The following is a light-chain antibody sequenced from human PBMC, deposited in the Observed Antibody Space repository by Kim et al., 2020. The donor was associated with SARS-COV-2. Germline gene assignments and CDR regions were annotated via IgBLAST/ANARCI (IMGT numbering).Light chain of an antibody. CDR2: DAY. Sequence: CGSVGERVTITCRASQSISTWVAWYEQKPGKAPELLMYDAYRLQSGVPSRFSGSGSGTEFTLTLSSLPPGDFATYYCQQYDSYYRTFGQGTKLEI. CDR3: QQYDSYYRT. V-gene: IGKV1-5*01. CDR1: QSISTW. J-gene: IGKJ2*01.